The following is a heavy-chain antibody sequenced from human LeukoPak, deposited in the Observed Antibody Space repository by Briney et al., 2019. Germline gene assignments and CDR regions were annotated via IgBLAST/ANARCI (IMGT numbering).Heavy chain of an antibody. Sequence: SETVSLTCTVSGGSISSYYWSWLRQPPGKGLEWIAYIYYSGGTNYNPSLKSRVTISVDTSKNQFSLKLSSVTAADTAVYYCARLVSGYEMATWVHWGQGTLVTVSS. CDR1: GGSISSYY. V-gene: IGHV4-59*08. J-gene: IGHJ4*02. CDR3: ARLVSGYEMATWVH. D-gene: IGHD5-12*01. CDR2: IYYSGGT.